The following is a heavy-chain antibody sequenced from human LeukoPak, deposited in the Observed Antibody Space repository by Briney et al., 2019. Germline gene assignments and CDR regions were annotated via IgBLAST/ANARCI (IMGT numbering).Heavy chain of an antibody. CDR2: VGRDGSGK. J-gene: IGHJ4*02. V-gene: IGHV3-7*01. CDR1: GFTFSDYW. CDR3: AKVGAWELQRVFEN. Sequence: PGGSLRLTCAASGFTFSDYWMTWVRQVPGKGLEWVANVGRDGSGKNYVDSVNGRFTISRDNAKKSLYLKMNSLRVEDTALYYCAKVGAWELQRVFENWGQGTLVTVSS. D-gene: IGHD1-26*01.